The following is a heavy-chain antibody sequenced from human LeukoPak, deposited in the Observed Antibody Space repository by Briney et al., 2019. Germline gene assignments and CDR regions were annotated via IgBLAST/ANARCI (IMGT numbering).Heavy chain of an antibody. CDR1: GFTFSGHW. Sequence: PGGSLRLSCAASGFTFSGHWMTWVRQAPGKGLEWVANIKEDGSRKNYVDSVKGQFTISRDNAENSLYLQMTSLRAEDTAMYYCATPLDYYDSSGFHQGGDWGQGTLVTVSS. CDR3: ATPLDYYDSSGFHQGGD. D-gene: IGHD3-22*01. V-gene: IGHV3-7*03. J-gene: IGHJ4*02. CDR2: IKEDGSRK.